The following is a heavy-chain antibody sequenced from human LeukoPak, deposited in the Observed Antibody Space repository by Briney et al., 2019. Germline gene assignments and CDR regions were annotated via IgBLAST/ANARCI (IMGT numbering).Heavy chain of an antibody. CDR2: INHSGST. CDR1: GGSISSYY. Sequence: PSETLSLTCTVSGGSISSYYWSWIRQPPGKGLEWIGEINHSGSTNYNPSLKSRVTISVDTSKNQFSLKLSSVTAADTAVYYCARVVVVMKLYYFDYWGQGTLVTVSS. D-gene: IGHD3-22*01. V-gene: IGHV4-34*01. CDR3: ARVVVVMKLYYFDY. J-gene: IGHJ4*02.